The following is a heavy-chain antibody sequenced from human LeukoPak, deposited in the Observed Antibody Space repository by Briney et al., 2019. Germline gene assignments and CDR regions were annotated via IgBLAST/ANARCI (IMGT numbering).Heavy chain of an antibody. D-gene: IGHD2-15*01. V-gene: IGHV3-7*01. CDR1: GFTFSNYW. CDR3: ARTSRSSSIDD. Sequence: GESLRLSCAASGFTFSNYWMSWVRQAPRKGLEWVANINQGGSDKSYVDSVKGRFTISRDNAKNSLYLEMNSLRVEDTAMYYCARTSRSSSIDDWGQGTLVTASS. J-gene: IGHJ4*02. CDR2: INQGGSDK.